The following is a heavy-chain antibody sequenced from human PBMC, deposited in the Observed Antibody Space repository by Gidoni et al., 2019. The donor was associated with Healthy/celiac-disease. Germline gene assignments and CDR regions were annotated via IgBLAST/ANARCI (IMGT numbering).Heavy chain of an antibody. CDR1: GFTFSRYA. J-gene: IGHJ4*02. V-gene: IGHV3-30-3*01. CDR2: ISYDGSNK. D-gene: IGHD5-12*01. CDR3: ARVGNVEMATTSNGYFDY. Sequence: QVQLVESGGGVVQPGRSLRLSCAASGFTFSRYAMHWVRQAPGKGLEWVAVISYDGSNKYYADSVKGRFTISRDNSKNTLYLQMNSLRAEDTAVYYCARVGNVEMATTSNGYFDYWGQGTLVTVSS.